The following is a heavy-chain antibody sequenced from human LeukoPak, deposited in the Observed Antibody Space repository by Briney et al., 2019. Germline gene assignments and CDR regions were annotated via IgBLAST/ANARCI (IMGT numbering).Heavy chain of an antibody. D-gene: IGHD6-19*01. V-gene: IGHV3-33*01. J-gene: IGHJ4*02. CDR2: IWYDGSNK. CDR1: GFTFSSYG. CDR3: AGDLGGNVAVAGRGPFDY. Sequence: PGGSLRLSCAASGFTFSSYGMHWVRQAPGKGLEWVAVIWYDGSNKYYADSVKGRFTISRDNSKNTLYLQMNSLRAEDTAVYYCAGDLGGNVAVAGRGPFDYWGQGTLVTVSS.